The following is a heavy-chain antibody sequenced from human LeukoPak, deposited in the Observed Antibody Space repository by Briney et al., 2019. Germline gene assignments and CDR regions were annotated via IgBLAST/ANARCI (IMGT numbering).Heavy chain of an antibody. J-gene: IGHJ6*03. Sequence: SETLSLTCTVSGGSISSYYWSWIRQPPGKGLEWIGYIYYSGTTNYNPSLKSRVTISVDTSKNQFSLKLTSVTAADTAVYYCARGHFGKERWLQSVYYYMDVWGKGTTVTVSS. V-gene: IGHV4-59*01. CDR1: GGSISSYY. D-gene: IGHD5-24*01. CDR3: ARGHFGKERWLQSVYYYMDV. CDR2: IYYSGTT.